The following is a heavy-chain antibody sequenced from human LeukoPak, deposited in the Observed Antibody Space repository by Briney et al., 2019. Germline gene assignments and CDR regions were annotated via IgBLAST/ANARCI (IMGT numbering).Heavy chain of an antibody. CDR3: ARGGYYGSGNDFRFDP. CDR2: IYYSGST. Sequence: SETLSLTCTVSGGSISSSSYYWGWIRQPPGKGLEWIGSIYYSGSTHYNPSLKSRVTISVDTSKSQFSLKLSSVTAADTAIYYCARGGYYGSGNDFRFDPWGQGTLVTVSS. CDR1: GGSISSSSYY. J-gene: IGHJ5*02. D-gene: IGHD3-10*01. V-gene: IGHV4-39*07.